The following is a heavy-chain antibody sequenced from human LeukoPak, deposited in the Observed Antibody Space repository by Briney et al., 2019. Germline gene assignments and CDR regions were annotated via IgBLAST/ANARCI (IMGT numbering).Heavy chain of an antibody. V-gene: IGHV3-15*01. D-gene: IGHD3-3*01. Sequence: GGSLRLSCAASGFTFSNAWMSWVRQAPGKGLEWVGRIKSKTDGGTTDYAAPVKGRFTISRDDSKNTLYLQMNSLKTEDIAVYYCTTQYYDFWSGYCDYWGQGTLVTVSS. CDR2: IKSKTDGGTT. CDR3: TTQYYDFWSGYCDY. CDR1: GFTFSNAW. J-gene: IGHJ4*02.